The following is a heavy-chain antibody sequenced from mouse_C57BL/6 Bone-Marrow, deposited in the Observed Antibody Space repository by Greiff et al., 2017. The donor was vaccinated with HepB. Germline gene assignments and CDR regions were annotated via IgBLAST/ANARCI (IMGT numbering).Heavy chain of an antibody. CDR3: ARKDGSSGWYFDV. J-gene: IGHJ1*03. D-gene: IGHD1-1*01. CDR1: GYTFTSYG. V-gene: IGHV1-81*01. CDR2: IYPRSGNT. Sequence: QVQLQQSGAELARPGASVKLSCKASGYTFTSYGISWVKQRTGQGLEWIGEIYPRSGNTYYNEKFKGKATLTADKSSSTAYMELRSLTSEDSAVYFCARKDGSSGWYFDVWGTGTTVTVSS.